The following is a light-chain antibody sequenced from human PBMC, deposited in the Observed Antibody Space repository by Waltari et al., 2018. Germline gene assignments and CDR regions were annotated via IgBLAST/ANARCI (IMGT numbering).Light chain of an antibody. CDR2: KAS. CDR1: QSVSTL. Sequence: DIQLPQSPSTLSASVGDIVTITCRASQSVSTLLAWYQQKPGRAPKLLIYKASTLEGGVPSRFSGGGSGTDFTLTISSLQPDDYATYYCQHYSTYLLSFGGGTRV. V-gene: IGKV1-5*03. CDR3: QHYSTYLLS. J-gene: IGKJ4*01.